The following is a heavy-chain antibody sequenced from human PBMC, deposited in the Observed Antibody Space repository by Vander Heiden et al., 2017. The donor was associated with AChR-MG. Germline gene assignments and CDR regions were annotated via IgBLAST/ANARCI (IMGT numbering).Heavy chain of an antibody. Sequence: QVQLVQSGAEVKKPGSSVKVSCKASAGTFSSYAISWGRQAPGQGLEWMGGIIPIFGTANYAQKFQGRVTITADESTSTAYMELSSLRSEDTAVYYCASLTYYDFWSGYANYYYGMDVWGQGTTVTVSS. CDR3: ASLTYYDFWSGYANYYYGMDV. CDR1: AGTFSSYA. CDR2: IIPIFGTA. V-gene: IGHV1-69*01. D-gene: IGHD3-3*01. J-gene: IGHJ6*02.